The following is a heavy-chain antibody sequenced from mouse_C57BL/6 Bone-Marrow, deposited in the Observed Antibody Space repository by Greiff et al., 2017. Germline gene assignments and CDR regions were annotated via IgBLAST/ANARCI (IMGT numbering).Heavy chain of an antibody. J-gene: IGHJ4*01. CDR1: GFSLTSYG. V-gene: IGHV2-4*01. D-gene: IGHD2-5*01. CDR2: IWSGGST. Sequence: QVQLKESGPGLVQPSQSLSITCTVSGFSLTSYGVHWVRQPPGKGLEWLGVIWSGGSTDYNAAFISRLSISKDNSKSQVFFKMNSLQADDTAIYYCATYYSNSYYAMDYWGQGTSVTVSS. CDR3: ATYYSNSYYAMDY.